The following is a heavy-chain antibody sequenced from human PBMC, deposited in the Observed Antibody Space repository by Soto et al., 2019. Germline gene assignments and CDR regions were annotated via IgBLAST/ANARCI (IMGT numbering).Heavy chain of an antibody. CDR1: GFTFSTYG. J-gene: IGHJ3*02. Sequence: SLKLSFAASGFTFSTYGMHLVRQARGKGLEWVAVISYDGSDKYYADSVKGRFTISRDSSKNMLYLQMKSLRAEDTAIYYCAKESYYDSSDYNAFDIWGQGTMVTVSS. CDR2: ISYDGSDK. V-gene: IGHV3-30*18. D-gene: IGHD3-22*01. CDR3: AKESYYDSSDYNAFDI.